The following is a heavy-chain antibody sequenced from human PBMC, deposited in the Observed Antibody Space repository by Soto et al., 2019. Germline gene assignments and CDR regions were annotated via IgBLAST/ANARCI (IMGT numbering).Heavy chain of an antibody. CDR3: AKMAWGGYFDF. CDR1: TFTFDDFA. V-gene: IGHV3-23*01. Sequence: EVQLLESGGGLVQPGGSLRLSCAVSTFTFDDFALTWVRQAPERGLEWVSMISASGTSTYYADSVKGRFTISRDTSNNTLYLQMNSLRLDDTALYFCAKMAWGGYFDFRGQGTLVTVSS. J-gene: IGHJ4*02. CDR2: ISASGTST. D-gene: IGHD7-27*01.